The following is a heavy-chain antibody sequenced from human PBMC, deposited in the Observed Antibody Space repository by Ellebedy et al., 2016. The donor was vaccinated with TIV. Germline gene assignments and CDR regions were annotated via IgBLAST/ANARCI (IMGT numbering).Heavy chain of an antibody. V-gene: IGHV1-69*13. Sequence: AASVKVSCKASGGTFRNYAISWARQAPGQGLEWMGGIIPIFGTATYAQKFQGRVTITADESTSTAYMELSSLRSEDTAVYYCASNLQATALDYYYYGMDVWGQGTTVTVSS. J-gene: IGHJ6*02. CDR3: ASNLQATALDYYYYGMDV. D-gene: IGHD1-26*01. CDR1: GGTFRNYA. CDR2: IIPIFGTA.